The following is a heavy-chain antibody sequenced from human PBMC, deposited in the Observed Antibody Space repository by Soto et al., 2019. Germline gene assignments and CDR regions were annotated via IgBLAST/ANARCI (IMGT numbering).Heavy chain of an antibody. CDR2: IIPIFGTA. CDR3: AMSPSETYYYDSSGYYSGYFQH. D-gene: IGHD3-22*01. Sequence: QVQLVQSGAEVKKPGSSVKVSCKASGGTFSSYAISWVRQAPGQGLEWMGGIIPIFGTANYAQKFQGRVTITADESTSTAYMELSSLRSEDTAVYYCAMSPSETYYYDSSGYYSGYFQHWGQGTLVTVSS. V-gene: IGHV1-69*01. CDR1: GGTFSSYA. J-gene: IGHJ1*01.